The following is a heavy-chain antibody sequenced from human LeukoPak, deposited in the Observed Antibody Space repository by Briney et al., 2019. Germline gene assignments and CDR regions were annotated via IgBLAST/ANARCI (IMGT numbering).Heavy chain of an antibody. CDR2: ISITGDST. D-gene: IGHD2-15*01. Sequence: GGSLRLSCAGSAFTFSTYTMGWVRQVPGKGLEWFSAISITGDSTYYADSVKGRFTISRDNSKNTLYLQMNSLTAEDTALYYCAKGSSGGWPYYFDHWGQGTLVTVSS. CDR3: AKGSSGGWPYYFDH. J-gene: IGHJ4*01. CDR1: AFTFSTYT. V-gene: IGHV3-23*01.